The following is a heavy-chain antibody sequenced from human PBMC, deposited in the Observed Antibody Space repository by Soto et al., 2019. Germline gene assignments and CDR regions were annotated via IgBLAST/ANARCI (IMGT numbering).Heavy chain of an antibody. CDR2: IIPILGIA. CDR3: ARDASRGGYGMDV. CDR1: GGTFSSYT. J-gene: IGHJ6*02. Sequence: QVQLVQSGAEVKKPGSSVKVSCKASGGTFSSYTISWVRQAPGQGLEWMGRIIPILGIANYAQKFQGRVRITADKSTSTAYMERSSLRSEDTAVYYCARDASRGGYGMDVWGQGTTVTVSS. D-gene: IGHD3-10*01. V-gene: IGHV1-69*08.